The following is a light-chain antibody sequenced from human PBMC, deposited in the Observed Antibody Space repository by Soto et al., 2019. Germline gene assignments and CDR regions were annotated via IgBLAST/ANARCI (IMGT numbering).Light chain of an antibody. V-gene: IGKV3-20*01. CDR1: QSVSSSY. CDR2: GAS. CDR3: LQYGSSPPT. Sequence: ESVLTQSPGTLSLSPGERATLSCRASQSVSSSYLAWYQQKPGQAPRLLIYGASSRATGIPDRFSGSGSGTDFTLTISRLEPEDFAVYYCLQYGSSPPTFGQGTKLEIK. J-gene: IGKJ2*01.